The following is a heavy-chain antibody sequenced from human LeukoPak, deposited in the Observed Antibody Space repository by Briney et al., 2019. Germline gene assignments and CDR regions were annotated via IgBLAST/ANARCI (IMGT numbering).Heavy chain of an antibody. V-gene: IGHV4-34*01. CDR3: ARTTVTTDDAFDI. CDR2: INHSGSS. CDR1: GGFFSAYY. D-gene: IGHD4-11*01. Sequence: SEXLSLTCAVYGGFFSAYYWSWIRQPPGKGLEWIGEINHSGSSNYYPSLTSRGTISVETSKKQFSLKLSSVTAADTAVYYCARTTVTTDDAFDIWGQGTMVTVSS. J-gene: IGHJ3*02.